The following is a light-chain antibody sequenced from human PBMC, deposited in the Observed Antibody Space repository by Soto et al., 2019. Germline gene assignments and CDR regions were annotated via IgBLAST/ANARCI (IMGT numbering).Light chain of an antibody. J-gene: IGLJ1*01. V-gene: IGLV2-11*01. CDR1: SSDVGTYNY. CDR2: DVS. CDR3: SSYTSSSTYV. Sequence: QSALTQPRSVSGPPGQSVSISFSGTSSDVGTYNYVSWYQQHPGKAPKLMIYDVSKRPSGVPDRFSGSKSGNTASLTISGLQAEDEADYYCSSYTSSSTYVFGTGTKLTVL.